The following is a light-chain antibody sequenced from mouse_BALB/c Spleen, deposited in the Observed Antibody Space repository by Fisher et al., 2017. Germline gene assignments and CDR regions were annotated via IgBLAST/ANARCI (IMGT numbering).Light chain of an antibody. CDR2: STS. Sequence: IVLTQSTALMSASPGEKVTMTCSASSSVSYMYWYQQKPGSSPKLWIYSTSNLASGVPARFSGSGSGTSYSLTIGTMEAEDAATYYCQQWSNYPTFGAGTKLELK. J-gene: IGKJ5*01. CDR3: QQWSNYPT. V-gene: IGKV4-68*01. CDR1: SSVSY.